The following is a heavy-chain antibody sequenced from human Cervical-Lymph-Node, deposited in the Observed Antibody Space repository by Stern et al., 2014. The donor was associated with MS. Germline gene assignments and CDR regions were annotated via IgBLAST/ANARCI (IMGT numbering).Heavy chain of an antibody. CDR3: ARMMGSGYRHYFDY. D-gene: IGHD3-3*01. V-gene: IGHV2-70*04. CDR2: IGWDDKT. CDR1: GFSLVTSGVR. Sequence: QVTLKESGPALVKPTQILTLTCTFSGFSLVTSGVRVSWIRQPPGKALEWLVRIGWDDKTFYNTSLMTRLTISKDTSKNQVVLTMTNVDPVDTATYYCARMMGSGYRHYFDYWGQGTPVTVS. J-gene: IGHJ4*02.